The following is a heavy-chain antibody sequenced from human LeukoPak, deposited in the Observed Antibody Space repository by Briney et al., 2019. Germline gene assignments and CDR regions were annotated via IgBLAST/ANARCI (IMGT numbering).Heavy chain of an antibody. V-gene: IGHV3-7*01. CDR1: RFSFSKYW. CDR3: AREAY. CDR2: IKPDGVEK. J-gene: IGHJ4*02. Sequence: GGALRHSCVASRFSFSKYWMSCVRQAPGEGVEWVANIKPDGVEKYYVESVRGRVTISRDHPKNSLFLQMNSLRAEDTAVYYCAREAYWGQGTLVTVSS.